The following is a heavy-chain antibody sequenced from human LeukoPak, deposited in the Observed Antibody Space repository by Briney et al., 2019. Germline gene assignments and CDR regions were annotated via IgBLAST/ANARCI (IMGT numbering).Heavy chain of an antibody. CDR1: GGSISSYY. J-gene: IGHJ3*02. Sequence: ETLSLTCTVSGGSISSYYWSWIRQPPGKGLEWIGYIYYSGSTNYNPSLKSRVTISVDTSKNQFSLKLSSVTAADTAVYYCARDQYGDYGNDAFDIWGQGTMVTVSS. D-gene: IGHD4-17*01. CDR2: IYYSGST. V-gene: IGHV4-59*01. CDR3: ARDQYGDYGNDAFDI.